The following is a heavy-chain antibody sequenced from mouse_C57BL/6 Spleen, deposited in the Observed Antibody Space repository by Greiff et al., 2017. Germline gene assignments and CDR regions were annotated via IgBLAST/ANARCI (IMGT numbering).Heavy chain of an antibody. CDR2: ISNLAYSI. Sequence: EVQGVESGGGLVQPGGSLKLSCAASGFTFSDYGMAWVRQAPRKGPEWVAFISNLAYSIYYADTVTGRFTISRENAKNPLYLEMSSLRSEDTAMYYCARKGDWDSFAYWGQGTLVTVSA. J-gene: IGHJ3*01. CDR1: GFTFSDYG. CDR3: ARKGDWDSFAY. V-gene: IGHV5-15*01. D-gene: IGHD4-1*01.